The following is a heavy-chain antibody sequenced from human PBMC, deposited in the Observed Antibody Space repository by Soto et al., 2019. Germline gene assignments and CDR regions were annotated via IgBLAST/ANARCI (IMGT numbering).Heavy chain of an antibody. Sequence: GGSLRLSCAASGFTFSDYYMSWIRQAPGKGLEWVSYISSSSSYTNYADSVKGRFTISRDNAKNSLYLQMNSLRAEDTAVYYCARDMGYCSSTSCYADPTYYYYYGMDVWGQGTTVTVSS. J-gene: IGHJ6*02. D-gene: IGHD2-2*01. CDR3: ARDMGYCSSTSCYADPTYYYYYGMDV. CDR2: ISSSSSYT. CDR1: GFTFSDYY. V-gene: IGHV3-11*06.